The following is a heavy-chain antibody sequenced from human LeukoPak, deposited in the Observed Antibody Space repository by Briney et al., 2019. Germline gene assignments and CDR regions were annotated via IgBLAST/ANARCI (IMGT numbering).Heavy chain of an antibody. J-gene: IGHJ4*02. D-gene: IGHD3-16*01. CDR2: ISDSGDRT. Sequence: PGGSLRLSCAVSGFTSSTAWLTWVRQAPGKGLEWVSAISDSGDRTYYADSVKGRFTISRDNAKNSLYLQMNSLRAEDTAVYYCARDYYDYVWGSSGGDDYWGQGTLVTVSS. V-gene: IGHV3-23*01. CDR3: ARDYYDYVWGSSGGDDY. CDR1: GFTSSTAW.